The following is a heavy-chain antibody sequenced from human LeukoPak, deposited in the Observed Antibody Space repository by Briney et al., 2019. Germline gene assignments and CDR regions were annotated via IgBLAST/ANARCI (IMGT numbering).Heavy chain of an antibody. D-gene: IGHD6-19*01. Sequence: GGSLRLSCAASGFTFSSYAMSWVRRAPGKGLEWVSAISGSGGSTFYADSVKGRFTISRDNSKNTLYLQMNSLRAEDTAVYYCAKNSGWLAHFDYWGRGTLVTVSS. V-gene: IGHV3-23*01. CDR2: ISGSGGST. CDR3: AKNSGWLAHFDY. CDR1: GFTFSSYA. J-gene: IGHJ4*02.